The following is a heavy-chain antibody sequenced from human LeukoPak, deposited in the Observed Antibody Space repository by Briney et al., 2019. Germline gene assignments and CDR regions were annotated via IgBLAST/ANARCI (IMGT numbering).Heavy chain of an antibody. Sequence: GGSLRLSCAASGFTFSSYGMHWVRQAPGKGLEWVAVISYDGSNKYYADSVKGRFTISRDNSKNTLYLQMNSLRAEDTAVYYCARGDRTVAGPRAFGYWGQGTLVTVSS. CDR1: GFTFSSYG. J-gene: IGHJ4*02. CDR2: ISYDGSNK. CDR3: ARGDRTVAGPRAFGY. V-gene: IGHV3-30*03. D-gene: IGHD6-19*01.